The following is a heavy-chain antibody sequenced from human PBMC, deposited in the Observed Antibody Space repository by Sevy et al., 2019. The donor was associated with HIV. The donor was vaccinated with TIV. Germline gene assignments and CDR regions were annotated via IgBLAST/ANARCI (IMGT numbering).Heavy chain of an antibody. V-gene: IGHV3-21*01. CDR3: ARDRIKMATISDY. CDR2: ISSSSSYI. D-gene: IGHD5-12*01. J-gene: IGHJ4*02. CDR1: GFTFSSYS. Sequence: GGSLRLSCAASGFTFSSYSMNWVRQAPGNGLEWVSSISSSSSYIYYADSVKGRFTISRDNAKNSLYLQMNSLRAEDTAVYYCARDRIKMATISDYWGQGTLVTVSS.